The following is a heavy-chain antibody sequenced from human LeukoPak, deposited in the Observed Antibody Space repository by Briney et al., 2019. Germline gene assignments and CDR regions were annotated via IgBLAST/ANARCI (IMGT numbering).Heavy chain of an antibody. CDR2: FDPEDAER. J-gene: IGHJ1*01. V-gene: IGHV1-24*01. D-gene: IGHD3-9*01. CDR1: GYTLPELS. CDR3: ATDKRQYNILTAYFKAEYCQY. Sequence: ASVKVSCKVSGYTLPELSIHWLRQAPGKGLEWMGGFDPEDAERIHAQRLQGRVTMTEDPSTDTAYMELSGLRSEDTAVYYCATDKRQYNILTAYFKAEYCQYWGQGTLVTVSA.